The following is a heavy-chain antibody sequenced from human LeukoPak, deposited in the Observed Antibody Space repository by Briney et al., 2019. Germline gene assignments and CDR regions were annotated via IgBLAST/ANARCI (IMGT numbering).Heavy chain of an antibody. CDR2: IYYSGST. CDR3: ARNRDYYYGMDV. Sequence: SETLSLTCTVSGGSISSYYWSWIRQPQGKGLEWIGYIYYSGSTNYNPSLKSRVTISVDTSKNQFSLKLNSVTAADTAVYYCARNRDYYYGMDVWGQGTTVTVSS. D-gene: IGHD2/OR15-2a*01. CDR1: GGSISSYY. V-gene: IGHV4-59*01. J-gene: IGHJ6*02.